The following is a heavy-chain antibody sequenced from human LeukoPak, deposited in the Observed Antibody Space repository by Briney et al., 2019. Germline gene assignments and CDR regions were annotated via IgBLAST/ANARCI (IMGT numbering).Heavy chain of an antibody. CDR3: ARALDATITPRPGGANFDY. CDR1: GFTFSRYG. D-gene: IGHD6-6*01. Sequence: PGRSLRLSCAASGFTFSRYGMHWVRQPPGNGLEWVSVISNDGTNTYQADSVKGRFTISRDNFKNTLYLQINSLRTEDTAIYYCARALDATITPRPGGANFDYWGQGTLVTVSS. V-gene: IGHV3-30*03. CDR2: ISNDGTNT. J-gene: IGHJ4*02.